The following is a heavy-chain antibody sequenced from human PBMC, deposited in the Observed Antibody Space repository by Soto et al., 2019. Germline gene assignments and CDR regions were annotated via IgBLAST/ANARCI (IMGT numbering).Heavy chain of an antibody. CDR3: ARGPRDSSGPTTEYFQH. V-gene: IGHV3-49*03. CDR1: GVPFGNFL. D-gene: IGHD3-22*01. CDR2: IRSQPYGGTA. J-gene: IGHJ1*01. Sequence: GGSLRLCCTASGVPFGNFLMSWFRQAPGKGMEWVGFIRSQPYGGTAEYAASVRGRFTISRDDSKGIAYLQMNSLQTEDSGVYYCARGPRDSSGPTTEYFQHWGQGTLVTVSS.